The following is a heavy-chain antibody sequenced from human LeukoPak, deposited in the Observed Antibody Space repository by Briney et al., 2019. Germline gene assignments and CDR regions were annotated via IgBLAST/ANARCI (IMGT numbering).Heavy chain of an antibody. CDR3: ASYCSSTSCYPYYYYGMDV. CDR1: GFTFSSYS. J-gene: IGHJ6*02. V-gene: IGHV3-21*01. CDR2: ISSSSSYI. D-gene: IGHD2-2*01. Sequence: GGSLRLSCAASGFTFSSYSMNWVRQAPGKGLEWVSSISSSSSYIYYADSVKGRFTISRDNAKNSLYLQTNSLRAEDTAVYYCASYCSSTSCYPYYYYGMDVWGQGTTVTVSS.